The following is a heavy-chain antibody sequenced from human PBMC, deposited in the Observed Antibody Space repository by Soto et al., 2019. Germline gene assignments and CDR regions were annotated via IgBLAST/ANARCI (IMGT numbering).Heavy chain of an antibody. CDR1: GYSFTKYW. V-gene: IGHV5-10-1*01. Sequence: PGESLPISCKGSGYSFTKYWISWVRQMPGKGLEWMGRIDPSDSYTDYRPSLQGHVSISVDRSINTAFLQWSSLKASDTAVYYCARLVGDVVSVGPDYFHYHGMDVWGRGTS. D-gene: IGHD2-15*01. CDR2: IDPSDSYT. CDR3: ARLVGDVVSVGPDYFHYHGMDV. J-gene: IGHJ6*02.